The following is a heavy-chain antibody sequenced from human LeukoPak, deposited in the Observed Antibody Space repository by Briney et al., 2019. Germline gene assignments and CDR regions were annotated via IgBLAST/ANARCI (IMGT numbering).Heavy chain of an antibody. V-gene: IGHV3-21*01. D-gene: IGHD5-12*01. J-gene: IGHJ4*02. CDR1: GVTFSSYS. CDR2: ISSSSSYI. Sequence: GGSLRLSCAASGVTFSSYSMNWVRQAPGKGLEWVSSISSSSSYIYYADSVKGRFTISRDNAKNSLYLQMNSLRAEDTAVYYCARDVDIVATILADYWGQGTLVTFSS. CDR3: ARDVDIVATILADY.